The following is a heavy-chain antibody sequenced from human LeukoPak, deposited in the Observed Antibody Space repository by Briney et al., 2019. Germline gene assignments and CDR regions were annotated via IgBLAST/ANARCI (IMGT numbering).Heavy chain of an antibody. Sequence: PGGSLRLSCEASGFTFDEESMHWVRQSPGKGLEWICLISRDGESIHYADSVKGRFTISRDNSENSLHLQMNSLRTEDTALYYCAKGTYSSSSSGIDYWGQGTPVTVSS. CDR3: AKGTYSSSSSGIDY. J-gene: IGHJ4*02. V-gene: IGHV3-43*01. CDR1: GFTFDEES. D-gene: IGHD6-6*01. CDR2: ISRDGESI.